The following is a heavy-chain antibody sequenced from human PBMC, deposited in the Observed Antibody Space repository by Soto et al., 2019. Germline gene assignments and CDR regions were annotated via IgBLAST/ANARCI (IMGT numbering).Heavy chain of an antibody. D-gene: IGHD2-2*02. CDR3: AGIPGRWLYDFDY. V-gene: IGHV3-23*01. Sequence: PGGSXRLSCAASGFTFSSYAMSWVRQAPGKGLEWVSAISGSGGSTYYADSVKGRFTISRDNSKNTLYLQMNSLRAEDTAVYYCAGIPGRWLYDFDYGGQGTLVTVSS. CDR2: ISGSGGST. CDR1: GFTFSSYA. J-gene: IGHJ4*02.